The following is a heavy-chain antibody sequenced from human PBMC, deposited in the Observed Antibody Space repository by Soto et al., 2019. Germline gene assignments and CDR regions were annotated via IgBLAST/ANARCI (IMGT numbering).Heavy chain of an antibody. V-gene: IGHV4-59*01. J-gene: IGHJ6*02. CDR2: IYYSGST. CDR1: GGSISSYY. Sequence: QVQLQKSGPGLVKPSETLSLTCTVSGGSISSYYWSWIRQPPGKGLEWIGYIYYSGSTNYNPSLKSRVTISVDTSKNQFSLELSSVTAADTAVYYCSRGYGGNYYYYYGMDVWVQGTTVVVSS. D-gene: IGHD2-15*01. CDR3: SRGYGGNYYYYYGMDV.